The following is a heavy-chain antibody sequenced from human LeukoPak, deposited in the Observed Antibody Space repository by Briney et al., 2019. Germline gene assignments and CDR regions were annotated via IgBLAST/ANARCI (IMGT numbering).Heavy chain of an antibody. CDR2: INHSGST. CDR3: ARRTMVRGVIIRVFDY. J-gene: IGHJ4*02. CDR1: GGSFSGYY. V-gene: IGHV4-34*01. Sequence: SETLSLTCAVYGGSFSGYYWSWIRQPPGKGLEWIGEINHSGSTNYNPSLKSRVTISVDTSKNQFSLKLSSVTAADTAVYYCARRTMVRGVIIRVFDYWGQGTLVTLSS. D-gene: IGHD3-10*01.